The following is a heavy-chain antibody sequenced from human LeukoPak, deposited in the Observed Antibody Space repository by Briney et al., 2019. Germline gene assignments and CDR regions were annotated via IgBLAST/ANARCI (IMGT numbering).Heavy chain of an antibody. CDR3: AKDGGQGADY. CDR2: IRGVGDPA. D-gene: IGHD3-16*01. CDR1: GFTFSSYA. V-gene: IGHV3-23*01. Sequence: GGSLRLSCAASGFTFSSYAMSWVRQAPNKGLEWVSGIRGVGDPAYYAESVKGRFTIQRDNSKNTLYLQMNSLRAEDMAVYYCAKDGGQGADYWGQGTLVTVSS. J-gene: IGHJ4*02.